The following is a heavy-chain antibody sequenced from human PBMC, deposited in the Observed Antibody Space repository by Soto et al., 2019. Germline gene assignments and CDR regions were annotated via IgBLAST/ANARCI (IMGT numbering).Heavy chain of an antibody. J-gene: IGHJ6*02. Sequence: SVKVSCKASGGTFSSYAISWVRQAPGQGLEWMGGIIPIFGTANYAQKFQGRVTITADESTSTAYMELSSLRSEDTAVYYCARDIVVVPAAMLGYYYFGMDVWGQGTTVTVSS. V-gene: IGHV1-69*13. CDR3: ARDIVVVPAAMLGYYYFGMDV. D-gene: IGHD2-2*01. CDR2: IIPIFGTA. CDR1: GGTFSSYA.